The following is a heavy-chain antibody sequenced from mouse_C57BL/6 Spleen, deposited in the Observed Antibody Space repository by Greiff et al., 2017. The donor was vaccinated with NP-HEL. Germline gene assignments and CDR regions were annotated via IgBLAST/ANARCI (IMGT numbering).Heavy chain of an antibody. Sequence: EVQLQQSGPELVKPGDSVKISCKASGYSFTGYFMNWVMQSHGKSLEWIGRINPYNGDTFYNQKFKGKATLTVDKSSSTAHMELRSLTSEDSAVYYCARTGVVAIHWYFDVWGTGTTVTVSS. CDR3: ARTGVVAIHWYFDV. J-gene: IGHJ1*03. CDR2: INPYNGDT. D-gene: IGHD1-1*01. CDR1: GYSFTGYF. V-gene: IGHV1-20*01.